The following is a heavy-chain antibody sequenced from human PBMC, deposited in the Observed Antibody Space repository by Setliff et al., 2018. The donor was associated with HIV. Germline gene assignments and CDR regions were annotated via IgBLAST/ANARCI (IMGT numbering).Heavy chain of an antibody. CDR3: ARNQGDASGWYAGDY. CDR2: INPNNGGT. J-gene: IGHJ4*01. Sequence: ASVKVSCKASGYTFTGYYVHWVRQAPGQGLEWMGWINPNNGGTNYAQKFQGRVTMTRDTSISTAYMELNRLRSDDTAVYYCARNQGDASGWYAGDYWGHGTLVTVSS. D-gene: IGHD6-19*01. CDR1: GYTFTGYY. V-gene: IGHV1-2*02.